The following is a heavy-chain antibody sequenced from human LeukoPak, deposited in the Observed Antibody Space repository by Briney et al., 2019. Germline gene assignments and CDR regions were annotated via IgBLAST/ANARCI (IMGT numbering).Heavy chain of an antibody. J-gene: IGHJ4*02. CDR2: ISYDGSNK. CDR3: AKGADGYIATADIDY. Sequence: GGSLRLSCAASGFTFSSYGMHWVRQAPGKGLEWVAVISYDGSNKYYADSVKGRFTISRDNSKNTLYLQMNSLRAEDTAVYYCAKGADGYIATADIDYWGQGTLVTVSS. CDR1: GFTFSSYG. V-gene: IGHV3-30*18. D-gene: IGHD6-13*01.